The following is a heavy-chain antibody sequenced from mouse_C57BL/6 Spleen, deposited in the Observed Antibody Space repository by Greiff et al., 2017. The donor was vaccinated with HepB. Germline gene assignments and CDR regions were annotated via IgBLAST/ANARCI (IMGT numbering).Heavy chain of an antibody. J-gene: IGHJ3*01. V-gene: IGHV1-64*01. Sequence: VQLQQPGAELVKPGASVKLSCKASGYTFTSYWMHWVKQRPGQGLEWIGMIHPNSGSTNYNEKFKSKATLTVDKSSSTAYMQLSSLTSEYSAVYYCASYYGSSYGAYWGQGTLVTVSA. CDR2: IHPNSGST. CDR3: ASYYGSSYGAY. D-gene: IGHD1-1*01. CDR1: GYTFTSYW.